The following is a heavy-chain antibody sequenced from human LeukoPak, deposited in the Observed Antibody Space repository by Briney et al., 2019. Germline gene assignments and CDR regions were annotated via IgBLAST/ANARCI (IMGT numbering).Heavy chain of an antibody. CDR3: ARGSYYYDSSGYYYHY. D-gene: IGHD3-22*01. J-gene: IGHJ4*02. CDR1: GYTFTGDY. Sequence: WASVKVSCKASGYTFTGDYMHWVRQAPGQGLEWMGWINPNSGGTNYAQKFQGRVTMTRDTSISTAYMELSRLRSDDTAVYYCARGSYYYDSSGYYYHYWGQGTLVTVSS. V-gene: IGHV1-2*02. CDR2: INPNSGGT.